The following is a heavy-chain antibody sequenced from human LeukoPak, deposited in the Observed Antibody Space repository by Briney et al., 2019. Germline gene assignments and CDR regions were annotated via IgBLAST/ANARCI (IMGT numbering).Heavy chain of an antibody. CDR1: GGSFSAHY. CDR3: ARDLYSSRTNDAFVI. CDR2: VNHSGST. D-gene: IGHD6-13*01. V-gene: IGHV4-34*01. Sequence: SETLSLTCAVYGGSFSAHYWSWIRQPPGKGLEWIGEVNHSGSTNFNPSLKSRVTISVDKSKNQFSLKLTSVTAADTALYYCARDLYSSRTNDAFVIWGQGTMVTVSS. J-gene: IGHJ3*02.